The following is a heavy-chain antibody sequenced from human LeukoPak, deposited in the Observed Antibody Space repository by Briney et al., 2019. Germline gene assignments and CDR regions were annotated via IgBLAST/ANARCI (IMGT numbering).Heavy chain of an antibody. V-gene: IGHV1-69*05. CDR1: GGTFISYA. J-gene: IGHJ4*02. CDR2: IIPIFGTA. D-gene: IGHD6-19*01. Sequence: SVKVSCKXSGGTFISYAISWVRQAPGQGLEWMGRIIPIFGTANYAQKFQGRVTITTDESTSTAYMELSSLRSEDTAVYYCARGDSSGWYSVDYWGQGTLVTVSS. CDR3: ARGDSSGWYSVDY.